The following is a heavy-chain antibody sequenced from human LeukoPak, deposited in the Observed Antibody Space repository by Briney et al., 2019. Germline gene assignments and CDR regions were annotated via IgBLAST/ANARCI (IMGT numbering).Heavy chain of an antibody. Sequence: GVSLRLSCAASGFTFSSYWMNWVRQAPGKGLEWVANIKKDGSERYYVDSVKGRFTISRDNTKNSLYLQMNTLRAEDTAIDYCARDLAGPPQEAFDIWGQGTMVTVSS. CDR2: IKKDGSER. J-gene: IGHJ3*02. V-gene: IGHV3-7*01. CDR3: ARDLAGPPQEAFDI. CDR1: GFTFSSYW.